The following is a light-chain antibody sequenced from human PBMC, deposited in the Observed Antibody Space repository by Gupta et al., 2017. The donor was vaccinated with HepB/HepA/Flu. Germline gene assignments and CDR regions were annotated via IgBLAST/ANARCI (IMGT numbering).Light chain of an antibody. Sequence: QSILTQTPSTSGTPGQSVTISCSGSSSNIGENTVSWYQQFPGTAPSLLIYNDDQRPSGVPDRFSGSRSGTSASLANSGLRSEDEAEYYCSVWNNSPYGPVFGEGTKVTVL. J-gene: IGLJ2*01. V-gene: IGLV1-44*01. CDR1: SSNIGENT. CDR3: SVWNNSPYGPV. CDR2: NDD.